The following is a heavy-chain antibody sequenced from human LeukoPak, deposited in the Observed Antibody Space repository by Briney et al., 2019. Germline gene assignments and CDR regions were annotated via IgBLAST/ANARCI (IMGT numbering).Heavy chain of an antibody. CDR1: GFTFDDYV. Sequence: GGSLRLSCAASGFTFDDYVMHWVRQAPGKGLEWVSLISWDGGSTYYADSVKGRLTISRDNSKNSLYLQMNSLRAEDTALYYCAKGPPPRRVRGVIRYYYYYMDVWGKGTTVTVSS. CDR3: AKGPPPRRVRGVIRYYYYYMDV. D-gene: IGHD3-10*01. J-gene: IGHJ6*03. V-gene: IGHV3-43D*04. CDR2: ISWDGGST.